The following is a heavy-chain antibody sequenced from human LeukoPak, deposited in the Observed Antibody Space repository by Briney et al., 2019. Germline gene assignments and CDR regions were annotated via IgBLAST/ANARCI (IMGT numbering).Heavy chain of an antibody. CDR1: GGSISSYY. V-gene: IGHV4-4*07. D-gene: IGHD6-19*01. CDR2: IYTSGST. CDR3: ARGQQWRNGHRYYYYGMDV. J-gene: IGHJ6*02. Sequence: SETLSLTCTVSGGSISSYYWSWIRQPAGKGLEWIGRIYTSGSTNYNPSLKGRVTMSVDTSKNQFSLKLSSVTAADTAVYYCARGQQWRNGHRYYYYGMDVWGQGTTVTVSS.